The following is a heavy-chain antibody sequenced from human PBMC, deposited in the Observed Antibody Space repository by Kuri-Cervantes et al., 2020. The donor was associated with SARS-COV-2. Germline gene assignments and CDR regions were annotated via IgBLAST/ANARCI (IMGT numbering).Heavy chain of an antibody. CDR1: GFSFSTDW. CDR3: ARDPRGLWHWAFDI. J-gene: IGHJ3*02. V-gene: IGHV3-7*04. CDR2: IKQDGSEK. Sequence: GESLKISCAASGFSFSTDWMTWVRQAPGEGLEWVANIKQDGSEKNYVDSVKGRFTISRDNAKNSLYLQMNSLRAEDSAVYYCARDPRGLWHWAFDIWGQGTMVTVSS. D-gene: IGHD2-21*01.